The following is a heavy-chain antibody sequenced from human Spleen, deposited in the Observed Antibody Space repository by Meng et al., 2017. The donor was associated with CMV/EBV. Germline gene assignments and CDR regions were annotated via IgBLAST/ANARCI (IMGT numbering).Heavy chain of an antibody. V-gene: IGHV1-69*04. D-gene: IGHD3-22*01. Sequence: CKASGGTFSSYAISWVRQAPGQGLEWMGRIIPILGIANYAQKFQGRVTITADKSTSTAYMELSSLRSEDTAVYYCARASSGPHPFDPWGQGTLVTVSS. CDR1: GGTFSSYA. J-gene: IGHJ5*02. CDR2: IIPILGIA. CDR3: ARASSGPHPFDP.